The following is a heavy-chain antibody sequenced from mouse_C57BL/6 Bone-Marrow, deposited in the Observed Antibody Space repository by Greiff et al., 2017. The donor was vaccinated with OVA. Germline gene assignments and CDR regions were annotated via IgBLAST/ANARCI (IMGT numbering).Heavy chain of an antibody. CDR3: ARRAYYSHYYAMDY. CDR1: GYTFTSYG. J-gene: IGHJ4*01. CDR2: IYPRSGNT. V-gene: IGHV1-81*01. D-gene: IGHD2-12*01. Sequence: QVQLQQPGTELARPGASVKLSCKASGYTFTSYGISWVKQRTGQGLEWIGEIYPRSGNTYYNEKFKGKATLTADKSSSTAYMELRSLTAEDSAVYFCARRAYYSHYYAMDYWGQGTSVTVSS.